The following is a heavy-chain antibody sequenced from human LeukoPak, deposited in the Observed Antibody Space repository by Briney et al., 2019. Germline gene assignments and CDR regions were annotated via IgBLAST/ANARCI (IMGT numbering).Heavy chain of an antibody. Sequence: PGGSLRLSCAASGFTFSSYSMNWVRQAPGKGLEWVSSISSSSSYIYYADSVKGRFTISRDNAKNSLYLQMNSLRAEDTAVYYCAKGRFWGSGKFVFDYWGQGTLVTVSS. CDR2: ISSSSSYI. D-gene: IGHD3-16*01. J-gene: IGHJ4*02. CDR1: GFTFSSYS. V-gene: IGHV3-21*01. CDR3: AKGRFWGSGKFVFDY.